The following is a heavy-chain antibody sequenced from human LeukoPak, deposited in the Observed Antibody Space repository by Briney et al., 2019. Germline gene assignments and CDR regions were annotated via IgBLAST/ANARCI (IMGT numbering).Heavy chain of an antibody. D-gene: IGHD3-22*01. CDR1: GLTFSNYA. CDR3: AKDGVVVPTVIVVVAYFDY. J-gene: IGHJ4*02. CDR2: ISDSGGST. Sequence: GGSLRLSCAASGLTFSNYAMSWVRQAPGKGLEWVSGISDSGGSTYYADSVKGRFIISRDNSKNTLYLQMNSLRAEDTAVYYCAKDGVVVPTVIVVVAYFDYWGQGTLVTVSS. V-gene: IGHV3-23*01.